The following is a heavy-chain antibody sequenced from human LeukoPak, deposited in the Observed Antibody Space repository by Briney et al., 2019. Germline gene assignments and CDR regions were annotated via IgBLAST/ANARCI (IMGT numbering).Heavy chain of an antibody. CDR1: GGSISSYY. CDR3: ARDGTH. CDR2: IYYSGST. D-gene: IGHD1-1*01. J-gene: IGHJ4*02. V-gene: IGHV4-59*12. Sequence: SETLSLTCTVSGGSISSYYWSWIRQPPGKGLEWIGYIYYSGSTYYNPSLKSRVTISVDTSKNQFSLKLSSVTAADTAVYYCARDGTHWGQGTLVTVSS.